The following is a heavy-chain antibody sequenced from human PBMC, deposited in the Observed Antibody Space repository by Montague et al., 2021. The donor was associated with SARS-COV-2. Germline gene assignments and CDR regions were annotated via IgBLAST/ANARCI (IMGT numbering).Heavy chain of an antibody. D-gene: IGHD3-9*01. CDR3: AHRKPTYYDILTGYYNAFDI. J-gene: IGHJ3*02. V-gene: IGHV2-5*02. CDR2: IYWDXDK. Sequence: PALVKPTQTLTLTCTFSGFSLSTSGVGVGWIRQPPGKALEWLALIYWDXDKRYSPSLKSRLTITKGTSKNQVVLTMTNMDPVDTATYYCAHRKPTYYDILTGYYNAFDIWGQGTMVTVSS. CDR1: GFSLSTSGVG.